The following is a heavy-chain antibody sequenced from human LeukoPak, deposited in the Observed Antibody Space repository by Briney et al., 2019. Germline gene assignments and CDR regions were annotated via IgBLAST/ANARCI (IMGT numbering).Heavy chain of an antibody. Sequence: SETLSLTCTVSGGSISSSSYYWGWIRQPPGKGLEWIGSIYYSGSTYYNPSLKGRVTISVDTSKNQFSLKLSSVTAADTAVYYCARRDFPPPPYYYYYMDVWGKGTTVTVSS. CDR3: ARRDFPPPPYYYYYMDV. V-gene: IGHV4-39*01. CDR1: GGSISSSSYY. J-gene: IGHJ6*03. D-gene: IGHD3-3*01. CDR2: IYYSGST.